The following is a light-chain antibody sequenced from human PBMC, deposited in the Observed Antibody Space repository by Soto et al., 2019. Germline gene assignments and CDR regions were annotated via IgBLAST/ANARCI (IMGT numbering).Light chain of an antibody. J-gene: IGLJ2*01. CDR1: RSNIGSNT. CDR3: ASWDDMLSGPV. Sequence: QLVLTQPPSASGAPGQRVTISCSGSRSNIGSNTVHWYQQFPGTAPKLLVYRTDHRPSGVPDRFSGSKSGTSASLAISGLQSEDESYYYCASWDDMLSGPVLGGGTQLTVL. V-gene: IGLV1-44*01. CDR2: RTD.